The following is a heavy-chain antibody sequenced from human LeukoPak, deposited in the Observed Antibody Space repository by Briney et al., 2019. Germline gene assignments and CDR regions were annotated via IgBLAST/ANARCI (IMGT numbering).Heavy chain of an antibody. J-gene: IGHJ4*02. V-gene: IGHV1-2*02. CDR2: INPNSGGT. CDR3: ARGILTGYQAYFDY. CDR1: GYTFTGYY. Sequence: ASVKVSCKASGYTFTGYYMHWVRQAPGQGLEWMGWINPNSGGTNYAQKFQGRVTMTRDTSISTAYMELSRLRSDDTAVYYCARGILTGYQAYFDYWGQGTLVTVSS. D-gene: IGHD3-9*01.